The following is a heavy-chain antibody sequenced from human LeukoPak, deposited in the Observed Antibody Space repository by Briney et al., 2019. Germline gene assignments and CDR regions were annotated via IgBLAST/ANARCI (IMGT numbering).Heavy chain of an antibody. CDR2: IYHSGTT. D-gene: IGHD1-26*01. CDR1: GYSISSGYY. V-gene: IGHV4-38-2*01. CDR3: ARQGGSYYGY. J-gene: IGHJ4*02. Sequence: SETLSLTCAVSGYSISSGYYWGWIRPPPGKGLEWIGNIYHSGTTYYNPSPKSRVTISVDTSKNQFSLKMTSVTAADTAVYYCARQGGSYYGYWGQGTLVTVSS.